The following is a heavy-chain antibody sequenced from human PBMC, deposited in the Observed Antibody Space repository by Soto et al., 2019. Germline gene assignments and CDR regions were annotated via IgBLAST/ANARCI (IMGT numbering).Heavy chain of an antibody. J-gene: IGHJ4*02. CDR3: AKLRSSLSYYFDY. V-gene: IGHV3-48*02. CDR1: GFTFSSYS. D-gene: IGHD6-6*01. CDR2: ISSSSSTI. Sequence: EVQLVESGGGLVQPGGSLRLSCAASGFTFSSYSMNWVRQAPGKGLEWVSYISSSSSTIYYADSVKGRFTISRDNAKNSLYLQMNSLRDEDTAVYYCAKLRSSLSYYFDYWGQGTLVTVSS.